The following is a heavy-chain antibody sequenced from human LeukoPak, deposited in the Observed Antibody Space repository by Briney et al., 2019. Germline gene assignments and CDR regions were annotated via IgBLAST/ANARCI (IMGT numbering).Heavy chain of an antibody. CDR1: GGFFSGYY. D-gene: IGHD4-17*01. Sequence: PSETLSLTCAVYGGFFSGYYWSWIRQPPGKGLEWIGEINHSGSTNYNPSLKSRVTISVDTSKNQFSLKLSSVTAADTAVYYCARHDYGDYGSQKFDYWGQGTLVTVSS. J-gene: IGHJ4*02. V-gene: IGHV4-34*01. CDR2: INHSGST. CDR3: ARHDYGDYGSQKFDY.